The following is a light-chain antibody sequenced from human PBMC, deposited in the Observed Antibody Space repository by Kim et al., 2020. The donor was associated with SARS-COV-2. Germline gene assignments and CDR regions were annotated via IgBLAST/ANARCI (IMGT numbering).Light chain of an antibody. CDR1: QSISSW. CDR2: KAS. Sequence: DIQMTQSPSTLSSSVGDRVTITCRASQSISSWLAWYQQKPGKAPKLLIYKASSLESGVPSRFSGSGSGTEFTLTISSLQPDDFATYYCQQYNSYPYTFGQGTKLEI. V-gene: IGKV1-5*03. J-gene: IGKJ2*01. CDR3: QQYNSYPYT.